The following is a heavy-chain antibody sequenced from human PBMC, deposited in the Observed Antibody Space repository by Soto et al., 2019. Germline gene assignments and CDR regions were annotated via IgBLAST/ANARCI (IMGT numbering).Heavy chain of an antibody. Sequence: GGSLRLSCAASGFTFSSYGMHWVRQAPGKGLEWVAVISYDGSNKYYADSVKGRLTISRDNSKNTLYLQMNSLRAEDTAVYYCAKDTSSGYYSNWFDPWGQGTTVTVSS. D-gene: IGHD3-22*01. CDR1: GFTFSSYG. J-gene: IGHJ5*02. CDR2: ISYDGSNK. V-gene: IGHV3-30*18. CDR3: AKDTSSGYYSNWFDP.